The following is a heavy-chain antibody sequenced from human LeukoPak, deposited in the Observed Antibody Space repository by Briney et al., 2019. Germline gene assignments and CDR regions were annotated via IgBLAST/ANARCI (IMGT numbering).Heavy chain of an antibody. Sequence: GRSLRLSCAASGFTFSSYAMSWVRQAPGKGLEWVAAILGRCGRTYNGHAVKGRFTSSRDKSKNTLYLKMNGLRAEDTAVYYCAKEGRYCSGGSCDTGGFDIWGQGTMGTVSA. V-gene: IGHV3-23*01. CDR2: ILGRCGRT. D-gene: IGHD2-15*01. CDR3: AKEGRYCSGGSCDTGGFDI. CDR1: GFTFSSYA. J-gene: IGHJ3*02.